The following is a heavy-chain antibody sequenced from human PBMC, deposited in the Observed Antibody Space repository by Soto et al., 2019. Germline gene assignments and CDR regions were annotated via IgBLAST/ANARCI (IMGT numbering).Heavy chain of an antibody. CDR3: AKNDDHGSYYHGLDV. D-gene: IGHD4-17*01. J-gene: IGHJ6*02. CDR2: IYYSGST. V-gene: IGHV4-59*01. CDR1: GGYINSYY. Sequence: PSETLSLICTVSGGYINSYYWNWIRQPPGKGLEWIGYIYYSGSTNYNPSLKSRVTMSVDTSTNQFFLKLSSVTAADTAMYDCAKNDDHGSYYHGLDVWGQGTTVTVSS.